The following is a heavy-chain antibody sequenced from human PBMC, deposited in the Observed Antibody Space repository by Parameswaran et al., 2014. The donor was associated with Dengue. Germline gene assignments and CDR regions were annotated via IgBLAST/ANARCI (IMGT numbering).Heavy chain of an antibody. V-gene: IGHV3-21*01. Sequence: VRQAPGKGLEWVSSISSSSSYIYYADSVKGRFTISRDNAKNSLYLQMNSLRAEDTAVYYCARGHMVREIPPGYWGQGTLVTVSS. D-gene: IGHD3-10*01. CDR2: ISSSSSYI. CDR3: ARGHMVREIPPGY. J-gene: IGHJ4*02.